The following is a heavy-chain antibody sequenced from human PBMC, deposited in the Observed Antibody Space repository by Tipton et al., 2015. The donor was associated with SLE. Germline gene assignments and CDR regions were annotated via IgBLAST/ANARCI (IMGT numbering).Heavy chain of an antibody. V-gene: IGHV4-34*01. J-gene: IGHJ4*02. Sequence: TLSLTCAVYGGSFSGHYWSWIRQPPGKGLEWIGSIYYSGSTYYNPSLKSRVTISVDTSKNQFSLKLSSVTAADTAVYYCARGPTGSSAREDTWGQGTLVTVSS. CDR1: GGSFSGHY. CDR3: ARGPTGSSAREDT. CDR2: IYYSGST. D-gene: IGHD2-2*01.